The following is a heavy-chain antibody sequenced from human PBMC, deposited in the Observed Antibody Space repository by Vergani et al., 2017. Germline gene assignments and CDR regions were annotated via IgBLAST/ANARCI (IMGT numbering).Heavy chain of an antibody. CDR3: ARSPHGYTYGGYISQFAP. J-gene: IGHJ5*02. CDR1: GFIFSDYV. Sequence: QVQLVESGGGVVQPGKSLSLSCETSGFIFSDYVMHWVRQAPGKGLEGVAGIWHDGSNEKYVDSVQGRVTISRDNAKDPLYLQMNNLRVEDTAVYFCARSPHGYTYGGYISQFAPWGQGTLVTVSS. CDR2: IWHDGSNE. V-gene: IGHV3-33*01. D-gene: IGHD5-18*01.